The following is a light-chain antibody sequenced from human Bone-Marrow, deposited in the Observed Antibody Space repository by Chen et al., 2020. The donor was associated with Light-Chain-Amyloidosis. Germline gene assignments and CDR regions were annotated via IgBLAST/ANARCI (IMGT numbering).Light chain of an antibody. Sequence: SYELTPPPSVSVSPGHTARITCSGDDLPTKYAYWYHQKPGQAPVLVIHRDTERPSGISERFSGSSSGTTATLTISGVQAEDEADYHCQSADSSGTYEVIFGGGTKLTVL. V-gene: IGLV3-25*03. CDR1: DLPTKY. CDR2: RDT. CDR3: QSADSSGTYEVI. J-gene: IGLJ2*01.